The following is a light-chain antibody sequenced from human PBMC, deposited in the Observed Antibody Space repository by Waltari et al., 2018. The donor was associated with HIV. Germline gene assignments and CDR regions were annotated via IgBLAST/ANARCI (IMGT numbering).Light chain of an antibody. CDR2: LKRDGSH. CDR3: QTWGTGIQV. CDR1: SGHPNYP. V-gene: IGLV4-69*02. Sequence: QLVLTQSPSASASLGASVKLTCTLRSGHPNYPIPWHQQHPEKGPRDLRTLKRDGSHSKGDGIPDRFSGSSAGAERYLIISSLQSEDEADYYGQTWGTGIQVFGGGTKVTVL. J-gene: IGLJ3*02.